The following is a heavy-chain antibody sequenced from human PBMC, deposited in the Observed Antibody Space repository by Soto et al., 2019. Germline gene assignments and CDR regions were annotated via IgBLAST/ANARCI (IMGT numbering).Heavy chain of an antibody. D-gene: IGHD5-12*01. CDR1: GFSFTSAW. Sequence: EVQLVESGGGLVKPGGSLRLSCAASGFSFTSAWMNWVRQIPGKGLEWVGRIKTNIDGGATDYSAPVKGRFTISRDDSKDTMYLQMNSLKTEDTAVYYCTTGRGGSAYVPGAYWGQGALVTVSS. J-gene: IGHJ4*02. V-gene: IGHV3-15*07. CDR3: TTGRGGSAYVPGAY. CDR2: IKTNIDGGAT.